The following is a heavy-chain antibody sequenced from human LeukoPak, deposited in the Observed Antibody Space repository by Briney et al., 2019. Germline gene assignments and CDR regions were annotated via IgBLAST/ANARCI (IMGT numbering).Heavy chain of an antibody. V-gene: IGHV3-30*03. CDR3: ARDKGTTCIDN. CDR2: ISYDGSNK. J-gene: IGHJ4*02. D-gene: IGHD4-17*01. Sequence: GRSLRLSCAASGFTFSNYGMHWVRQAPGKGLEWVAIISYDGSNKYYADSVKGRFTISRDNSKNTLFLQMNSLRAEDTAVYYCARDKGTTCIDNWGQGALVTVSS. CDR1: GFTFSNYG.